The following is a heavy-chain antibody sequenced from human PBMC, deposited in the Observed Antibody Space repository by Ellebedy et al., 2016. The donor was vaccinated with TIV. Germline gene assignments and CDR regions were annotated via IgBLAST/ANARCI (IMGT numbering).Heavy chain of an antibody. Sequence: PGGSLRLSCAASGFTFSSYGMHWVRQAPGKGLEWVAVIWYDGSNKYYADSVKGRFTISRDNSKNTLYLQMNSLRAEDTAVYYCARDSPAVAGENFDYWGQGTLVTVSS. CDR3: ARDSPAVAGENFDY. V-gene: IGHV3-33*08. CDR1: GFTFSSYG. CDR2: IWYDGSNK. J-gene: IGHJ4*02. D-gene: IGHD6-19*01.